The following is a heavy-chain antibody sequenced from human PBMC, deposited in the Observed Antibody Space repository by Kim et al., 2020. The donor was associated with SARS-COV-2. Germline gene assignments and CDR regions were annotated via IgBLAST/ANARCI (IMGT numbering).Heavy chain of an antibody. CDR1: GYTFTSYG. D-gene: IGHD6-19*01. Sequence: ASVKVSCKASGYTFTSYGISWVRQAPGQGLEWMGWISAYNGNTNYAQKLQGRVTMTTDTSTSTAYMELRSLRSDDTAVYYCARANVPGIAVGGTRGAPYYFDHRGQGTLVTVSS. CDR2: ISAYNGNT. J-gene: IGHJ4*02. CDR3: ARANVPGIAVGGTRGAPYYFDH. V-gene: IGHV1-18*01.